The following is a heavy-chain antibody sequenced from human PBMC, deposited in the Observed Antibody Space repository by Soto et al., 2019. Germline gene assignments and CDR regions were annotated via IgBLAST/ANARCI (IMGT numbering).Heavy chain of an antibody. CDR2: IIPILGIA. D-gene: IGHD3-22*01. J-gene: IGHJ6*02. CDR1: GGTFSSYA. CDR3: ARGMVLSNYYDSSGYYYYGMDV. V-gene: IGHV1-69*10. Sequence: ASVKVSCKASGGTFSSYAISWVRQAPGQGLEWMGGIIPILGIANYAQKFQGRVTITADKSTSTAYMELSSLRSEDTAVYYCARGMVLSNYYDSSGYYYYGMDVWVQGTTVTVSS.